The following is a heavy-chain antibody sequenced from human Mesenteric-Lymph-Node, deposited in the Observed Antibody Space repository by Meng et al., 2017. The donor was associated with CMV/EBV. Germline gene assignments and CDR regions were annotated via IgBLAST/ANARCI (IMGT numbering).Heavy chain of an antibody. J-gene: IGHJ4*02. CDR2: TYYRSKWYN. D-gene: IGHD6-19*01. CDR1: GDRVSSNSAA. Sequence: SETLSLTCAISGDRVSSNSAAWNWFRQSPSRGLEWLGRTYYRSKWYNDYAVSVNSRITINPDPSKNQFSLQLNSVTPEYTAVYYCASSTWSRGWYGNWGQGTLVTVSS. V-gene: IGHV6-1*01. CDR3: ASSTWSRGWYGN.